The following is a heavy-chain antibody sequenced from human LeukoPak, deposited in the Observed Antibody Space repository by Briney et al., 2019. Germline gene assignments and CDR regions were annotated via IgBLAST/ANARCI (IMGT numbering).Heavy chain of an antibody. CDR3: ARASIAVAGNTMGSDY. J-gene: IGHJ4*02. Sequence: GGSLRLSCAASGYTFTNYAMSWVRQAPGKGLQWVSAISGSDGRTWYADSVKGRFTISRDNAQNTLYLHMNSLRAEDTAVYYCARASIAVAGNTMGSDYWGQGTLVTVSS. CDR1: GYTFTNYA. CDR2: ISGSDGRT. D-gene: IGHD6-19*01. V-gene: IGHV3-23*01.